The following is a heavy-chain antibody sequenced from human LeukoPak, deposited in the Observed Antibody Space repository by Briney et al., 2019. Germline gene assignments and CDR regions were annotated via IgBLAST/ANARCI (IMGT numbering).Heavy chain of an antibody. CDR1: GNSVINDNSI. CDR2: FHPSGTT. Sequence: SETLSLICFVSGNSVINDNSIWSWIRQHPEKGLEWIGHFHPSGTTYYNPSLKSRLTISIDTSTNSFSLEMTSMTAADTAVYYCTKGADDYKTEYWGQGTLVTVSS. V-gene: IGHV4-31*02. J-gene: IGHJ1*01. D-gene: IGHD5-24*01. CDR3: TKGADDYKTEY.